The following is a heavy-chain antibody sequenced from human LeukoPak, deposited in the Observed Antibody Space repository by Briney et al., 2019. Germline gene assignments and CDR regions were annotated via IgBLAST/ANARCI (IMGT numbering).Heavy chain of an antibody. Sequence: PGESLKISCKGSGYRFTNYWIGWVRQMPGKGLEWMGIIYLGDSDTRYSPSFQGQGTISADKSITTAYLQWSSMKASDTAMYYCAIGGDSSTSCYRCFDFWGQGTLVTVSS. V-gene: IGHV5-51*01. D-gene: IGHD2-2*02. J-gene: IGHJ4*02. CDR1: GYRFTNYW. CDR3: AIGGDSSTSCYRCFDF. CDR2: IYLGDSDT.